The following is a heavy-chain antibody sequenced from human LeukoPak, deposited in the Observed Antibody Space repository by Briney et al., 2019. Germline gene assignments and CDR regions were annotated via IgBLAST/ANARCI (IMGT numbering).Heavy chain of an antibody. CDR1: GGSISSYY. CDR2: IHTRAGT. Sequence: SETLSLTCSVSGGSISSYYWSWLRQPAGRGLEWIGRIHTRAGTEYNPSLKRRVTISVDTSKNQFSLKLTSVTAADTAVYFCARDDNSGYSDDAFDIWGQGTLVTVSS. CDR3: ARDDNSGYSDDAFDI. J-gene: IGHJ3*02. D-gene: IGHD5-12*01. V-gene: IGHV4-4*07.